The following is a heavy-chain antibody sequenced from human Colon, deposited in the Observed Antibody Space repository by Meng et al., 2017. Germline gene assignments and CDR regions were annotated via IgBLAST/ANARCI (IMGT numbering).Heavy chain of an antibody. V-gene: IGHV3-72*01. J-gene: IGHJ4*02. CDR1: GFTFSDHF. CDR3: ARDFSQKYPWDY. Sequence: GGSLRLSCAASGFTFSDHFMDWVRQAPGKGLEWVGRSTNKAHSYITEYAASAKGRFTISRDDSNNSLYLQISSLKTEDTAVYYCARDFSQKYPWDYWGQGTLVTVSS. D-gene: IGHD2-2*01. CDR2: STNKAHSYIT.